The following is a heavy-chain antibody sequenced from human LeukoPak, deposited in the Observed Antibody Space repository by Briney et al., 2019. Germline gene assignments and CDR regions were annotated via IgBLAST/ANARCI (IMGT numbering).Heavy chain of an antibody. CDR3: AKDQSRVGASDPFDS. V-gene: IGHV3-23*01. CDR2: ISGSGATT. Sequence: PGGSLRLSCAASGFTFSSCAMTWVRQAPGKGLEWVSSISGSGATTYYADSVKGRFTISRDNSNNTVYLQMNSLRAEDTAVYYCAKDQSRVGASDPFDSWGQGMQVGVSP. D-gene: IGHD1-26*01. CDR1: GFTFSSCA. J-gene: IGHJ4*02.